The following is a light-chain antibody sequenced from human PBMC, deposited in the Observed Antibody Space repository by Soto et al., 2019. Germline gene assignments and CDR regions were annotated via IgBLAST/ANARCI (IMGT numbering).Light chain of an antibody. V-gene: IGKV3-15*01. J-gene: IGKJ1*01. CDR2: GAF. CDR3: QQYNNWWT. Sequence: EIVMTQSTATLSVSPGERATLSCRASQRVGNNLAWYEKKPGQAPRLLIYGAFTRATGIPARFSGSGSGTEFTRTISSLQSEDFAVYYCQQYNNWWTLGQGTKVEIK. CDR1: QRVGNN.